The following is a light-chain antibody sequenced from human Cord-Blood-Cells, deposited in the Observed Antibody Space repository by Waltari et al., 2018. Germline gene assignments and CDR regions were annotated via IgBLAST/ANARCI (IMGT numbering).Light chain of an antibody. CDR2: GAS. V-gene: IGKV3-20*01. J-gene: IGKJ1*01. CDR3: QQYGSSPSA. CDR1: QSVSSSY. Sequence: DIVLTQSPGTLSLSPGERATLSCRASQSVSSSYLAWYQQKPGQAPRLLIYGASSRATGIPDRVSGSGSGTDFTLTISRLEPEDFAVYYCQQYGSSPSAFGQGTKVEIK.